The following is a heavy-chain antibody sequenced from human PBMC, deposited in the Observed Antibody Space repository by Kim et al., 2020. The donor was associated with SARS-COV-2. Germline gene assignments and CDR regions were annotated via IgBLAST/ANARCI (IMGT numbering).Heavy chain of an antibody. CDR1: GFTFSSYS. D-gene: IGHD2-15*01. J-gene: IGHJ5*02. CDR3: ARGVDYCNGGSCYSGTNNWFDP. Sequence: GGSLRLSCAASGFTFSSYSMNWVRQAPGKGLEWVSSISTSSSYIYYTDSVKGRFTISRDNAKNSLYLQMNSLRAEDTAVCYCARGVDYCNGGSCYSGTNNWFDPWGQGTLVTVSS. CDR2: ISTSSSYI. V-gene: IGHV3-21*01.